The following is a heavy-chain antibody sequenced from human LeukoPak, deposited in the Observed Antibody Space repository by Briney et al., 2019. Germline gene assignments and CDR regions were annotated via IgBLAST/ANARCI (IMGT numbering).Heavy chain of an antibody. CDR1: GGSISSYY. Sequence: SETLSLTCTVSGGSISSYYWSWIRQPPGKGLEWIGYIFNSGSTNYNPSLKRRVTISVDTSKNQFSLKLSSVTAADTAVYYCARGEWEIGLFFDYWGQGTLVTVSS. V-gene: IGHV4-59*01. J-gene: IGHJ4*02. CDR3: ARGEWEIGLFFDY. CDR2: IFNSGST. D-gene: IGHD1-26*01.